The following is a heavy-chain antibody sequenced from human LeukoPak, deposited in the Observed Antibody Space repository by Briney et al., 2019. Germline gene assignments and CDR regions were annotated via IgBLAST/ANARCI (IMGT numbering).Heavy chain of an antibody. CDR3: ARDGFVGAADY. V-gene: IGHV3-7*01. Sequence: HPGGSLRLSCAASGFIFSGYWMNWVRKAPWKGLEWVANIKQDGSEQHYVDSVRGRFTISRDNAKNSLYLQMNSLRVEDTAVYYFARDGFVGAADYWGQGTLVTVSS. D-gene: IGHD6-13*01. J-gene: IGHJ4*02. CDR2: IKQDGSEQ. CDR1: GFIFSGYW.